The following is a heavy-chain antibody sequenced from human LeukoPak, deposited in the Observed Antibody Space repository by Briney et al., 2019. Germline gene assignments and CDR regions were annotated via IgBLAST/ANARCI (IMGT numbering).Heavy chain of an antibody. CDR2: IKQDGSYK. D-gene: IGHD4-17*01. Sequence: PGGSLRLSCVASGFTFSSRDWMTWVRQAPGQGLEGVANIKQDGSYKNYVDSVKGRFTISIDNGKNSVDLQMNSLRAEDTAVYYCAKAITFDYGDENWFDPWGQGTLVTVSS. J-gene: IGHJ5*02. V-gene: IGHV3-7*01. CDR3: AKAITFDYGDENWFDP. CDR1: GFTFSSRDW.